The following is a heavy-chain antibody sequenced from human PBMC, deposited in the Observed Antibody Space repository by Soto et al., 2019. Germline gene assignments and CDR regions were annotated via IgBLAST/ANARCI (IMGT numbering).Heavy chain of an antibody. CDR2: FYRADSDS. CDR1: GYNVTNHW. D-gene: IGHD6-13*01. J-gene: IGHJ6*02. CDR3: ERGIAAAGSPGYYYYGMDV. V-gene: IGHV5-51*01. Sequence: ESLTISSTASGYNVTNHWIAWVRQMPGRGLEWMGIFYRADSDSTYSPSFEGQVTISADKSINTAYLQWSSLKASDTAIYYCERGIAAAGSPGYYYYGMDVWGQGTKVTVYS.